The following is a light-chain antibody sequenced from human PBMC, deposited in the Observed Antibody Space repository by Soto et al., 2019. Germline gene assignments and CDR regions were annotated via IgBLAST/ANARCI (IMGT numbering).Light chain of an antibody. CDR3: QYYGSSLFT. CDR2: GAS. J-gene: IGKJ3*01. V-gene: IGKV3-20*01. CDR1: QSVTSSY. Sequence: EFVLTQSPGTLSLSPGERATLYCRASQSVTSSYLGWYQQKPCQAPRLLIYGASSRATGIPDRFSGSGSGTDLTLTISRLEPEDFAVYYCQYYGSSLFTFGPGTKVDIK.